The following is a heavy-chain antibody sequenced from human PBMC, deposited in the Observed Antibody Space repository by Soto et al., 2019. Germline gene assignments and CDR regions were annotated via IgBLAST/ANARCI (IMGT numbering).Heavy chain of an antibody. CDR2: IYYSGST. CDR3: ASNRYGYTFYDY. J-gene: IGHJ4*02. Sequence: SETLSLTCTVSGGSISSGDYYWSWIRQPPGKGLEWIGYIYYSGSTYYNPSLKSRVTISVDTSKNQFSLKLSSVTAADTAVYFFASNRYGYTFYDYWGQGNLVTGSS. D-gene: IGHD5-18*01. CDR1: GGSISSGDYY. V-gene: IGHV4-30-4*01.